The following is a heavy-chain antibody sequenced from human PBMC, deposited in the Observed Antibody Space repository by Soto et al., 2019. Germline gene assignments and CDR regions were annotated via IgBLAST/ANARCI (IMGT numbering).Heavy chain of an antibody. Sequence: QVQLVQSGAEVKKPGASVKVSCKASGYTFTTHGISWVRQAPGQGLEWMGWVSGDNGHTYYAQSLQGRVTMTTETSTNKAYMGRRSLRSDDTAVYYCARDLGYCRSGPCYREWFDPWGQGTLVTVSS. CDR1: GYTFTTHG. J-gene: IGHJ5*02. D-gene: IGHD2-2*01. V-gene: IGHV1-18*01. CDR2: VSGDNGHT. CDR3: ARDLGYCRSGPCYREWFDP.